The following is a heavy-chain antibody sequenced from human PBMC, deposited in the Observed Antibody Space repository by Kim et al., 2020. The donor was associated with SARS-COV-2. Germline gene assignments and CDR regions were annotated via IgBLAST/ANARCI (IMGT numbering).Heavy chain of an antibody. D-gene: IGHD5-12*01. CDR2: INTNTGNP. J-gene: IGHJ4*02. CDR3: ARDRAFSGQEDIVATSMPDY. Sequence: ASVKVSCKASGYTFTSYAMNWVRQAPGQGLEWMGWINTNTGNPTYAQGFTGRFVFSLDTSVSTAYLQISSLKAEDTAVYYCARDRAFSGQEDIVATSMPDYWGQGTLVTVSS. CDR1: GYTFTSYA. V-gene: IGHV7-4-1*02.